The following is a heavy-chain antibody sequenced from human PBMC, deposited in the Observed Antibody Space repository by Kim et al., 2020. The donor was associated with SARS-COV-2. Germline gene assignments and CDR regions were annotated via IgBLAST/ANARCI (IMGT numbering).Heavy chain of an antibody. J-gene: IGHJ6*02. CDR2: INPNSGGT. V-gene: IGHV1-2*02. CDR1: GYTFTGYY. CDR3: ARDLMISTHELLRFLTYGMDV. Sequence: ASVKVSCKASGYTFTGYYMHWVRQAPGQGLEWMGWINPNSGGTNYAQKFQGRVTMTRDTSISTAYMELSRLRSDDTAVYYCARDLMISTHELLRFLTYGMDVWGQGTTVTVSS. D-gene: IGHD3-3*01.